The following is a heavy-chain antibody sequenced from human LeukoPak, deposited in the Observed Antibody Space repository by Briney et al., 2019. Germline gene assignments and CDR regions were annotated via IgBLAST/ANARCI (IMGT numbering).Heavy chain of an antibody. J-gene: IGHJ5*02. D-gene: IGHD5-18*01. CDR2: IYYSGST. CDR1: GGSISSSSYY. V-gene: IGHV4-39*01. CDR3: ARHPGAYDSYGYRWFDP. Sequence: TSETLSLTCTVSGGSISSSSYYWGWIRQPPGKGLEWIGSIYYSGSTYYNPSLKSRVTISVDTSKNQFSLKLSSVTAADTAVYYCARHPGAYDSYGYRWFDPWGQGTLVTASS.